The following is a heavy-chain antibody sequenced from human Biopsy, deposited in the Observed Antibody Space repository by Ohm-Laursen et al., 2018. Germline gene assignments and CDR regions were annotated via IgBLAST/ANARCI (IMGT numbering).Heavy chain of an antibody. D-gene: IGHD1/OR15-1a*01. CDR3: AKEVFSAVGTSGFDP. CDR1: GFTFSNYA. J-gene: IGHJ5*02. V-gene: IGHV3-23*01. CDR2: ISGSGGRT. Sequence: SLRLSCAASGFTFSNYAMSWVRQAPGKGLEWVSGISGSGGRTYYAESVKGRFTISRNNSKKTVYLQMKSLRAEDTAVYYCAKEVFSAVGTSGFDPWGQGTLVTVS.